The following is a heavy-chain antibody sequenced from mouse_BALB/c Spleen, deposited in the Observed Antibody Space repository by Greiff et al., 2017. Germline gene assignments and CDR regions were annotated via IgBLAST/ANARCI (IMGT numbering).Heavy chain of an antibody. J-gene: IGHJ1*01. V-gene: IGHV1S29*02. CDR2: IYPYNGGT. D-gene: IGHD1-1*01. Sequence: EVKLMESGPELVKPGASVKISCKASGYTFTDYNMHWVKQSHGKSLEWIGYIYPYNGGTGYNQKFKSKATLTVDNSSSTAYMELRSLTSEDSAVYYCAREDGSSPWYFDVWGAGTTVTVSS. CDR1: GYTFTDYN. CDR3: AREDGSSPWYFDV.